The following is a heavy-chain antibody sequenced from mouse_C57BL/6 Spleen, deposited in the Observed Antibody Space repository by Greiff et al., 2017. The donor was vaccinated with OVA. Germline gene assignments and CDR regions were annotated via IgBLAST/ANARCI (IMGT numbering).Heavy chain of an antibody. Sequence: VKQRTGQGLEWIGEIYPRSGNTYYNEKFKGKATLTADKSSSTAYMELRSLTSEDSAVYFCAREGTIVTSYYFDYWGQGTTLTVSS. CDR3: AREGTIVTSYYFDY. D-gene: IGHD2-5*01. J-gene: IGHJ2*01. CDR2: IYPRSGNT. V-gene: IGHV1-81*01.